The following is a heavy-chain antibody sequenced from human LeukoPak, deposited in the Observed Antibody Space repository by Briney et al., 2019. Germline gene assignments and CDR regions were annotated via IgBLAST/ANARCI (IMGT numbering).Heavy chain of an antibody. V-gene: IGHV3-66*01. CDR2: IYSGGST. Sequence: GGSLRLSCAASGFTVSSNYMSWVRQAPGKGLEWVSVIYSGGSTYYADSVKGRFTISRDNSKNTLYLQMNSLRAEDTAVYCCARDHYYGSGSSDYWGQGTLVTVSS. J-gene: IGHJ4*02. CDR3: ARDHYYGSGSSDY. D-gene: IGHD3-10*01. CDR1: GFTVSSNY.